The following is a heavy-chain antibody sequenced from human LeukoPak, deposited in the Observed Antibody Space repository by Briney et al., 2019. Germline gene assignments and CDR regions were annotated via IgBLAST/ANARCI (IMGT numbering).Heavy chain of an antibody. D-gene: IGHD3-9*01. J-gene: IGHJ4*02. CDR2: IRSSGSTI. Sequence: GGSLRLSCAASGFTFSDYYMSWIRQAPGKGLEWVSYIRSSGSTIYYADSVKGRFTISRDNAKKSLYLQMNRLRAEDTAVYFCARADTSDILTGYSDYWGQGTLVTVSS. CDR1: GFTFSDYY. CDR3: ARADTSDILTGYSDY. V-gene: IGHV3-11*04.